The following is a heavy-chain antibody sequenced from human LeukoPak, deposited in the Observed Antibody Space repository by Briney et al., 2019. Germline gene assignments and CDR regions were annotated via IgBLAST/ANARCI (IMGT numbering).Heavy chain of an antibody. CDR1: GFTFSSYA. CDR3: ASSSSGWEYYFDY. V-gene: IGHV3-23*01. Sequence: GGSLRRSCAASGFTFSSYAMSWVRQAPEKGLEWVSAISGSGGSTYYADSVKGRFTISRDNSKNTLYLQMNSLRAEDTAVYYCASSSSGWEYYFDYWGQGTLVTVSS. J-gene: IGHJ4*02. CDR2: ISGSGGST. D-gene: IGHD6-19*01.